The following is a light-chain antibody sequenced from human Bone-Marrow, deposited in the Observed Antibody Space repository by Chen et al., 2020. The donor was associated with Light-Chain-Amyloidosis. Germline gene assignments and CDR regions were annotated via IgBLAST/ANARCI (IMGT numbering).Light chain of an antibody. J-gene: IGLJ2*01. CDR3: QSADSSGTYEVI. V-gene: IGLV3-25*03. CDR1: DLPTKY. CDR2: RDT. Sequence: SYELTQPPSVSVSPGQTARITCSGDDLPTKYAYWYQQKPGQAPVLVIHRDTERPSGISERFSGSRSGTTSTLTNSGVQAEDEAGYHCQSADSSGTYEVILGGGTKLTVL.